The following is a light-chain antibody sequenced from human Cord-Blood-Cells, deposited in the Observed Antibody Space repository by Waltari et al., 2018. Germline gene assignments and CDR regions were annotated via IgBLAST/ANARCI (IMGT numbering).Light chain of an antibody. V-gene: IGKV3-15*01. CDR3: QQYKTWPWT. CDR2: GAT. Sequence: EIVMTQSPATLPVSPGERATLSCRASPSGSSHLAWYQQKPGQAPRLLICGATTRATGIPARFSRRASETEFTLTISSLQSEDGAVYCCQQYKTWPWTFGQGTKVEI. J-gene: IGKJ1*01. CDR1: PSGSSH.